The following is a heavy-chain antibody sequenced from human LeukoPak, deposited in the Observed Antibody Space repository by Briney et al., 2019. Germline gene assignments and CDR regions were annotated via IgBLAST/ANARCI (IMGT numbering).Heavy chain of an antibody. J-gene: IGHJ5*02. CDR1: GGSISSSSYY. D-gene: IGHD3-9*01. Sequence: SETLSLTCTVSGGSISSSSYYWGWIRQPPGKGLEWIGNIYYSGSTYYNPSLKSRVTISVDTSKNQFSLKLSSVTAADTAVYYCARHRRYFDSVDPWGQGTLVTVSS. CDR2: IYYSGST. CDR3: ARHRRYFDSVDP. V-gene: IGHV4-39*01.